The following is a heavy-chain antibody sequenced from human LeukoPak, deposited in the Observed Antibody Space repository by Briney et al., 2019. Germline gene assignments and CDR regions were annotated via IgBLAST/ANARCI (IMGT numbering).Heavy chain of an antibody. D-gene: IGHD1-26*01. CDR3: ARDRREWELLSPFDY. Sequence: SETLSLTCTVSGYSISSGYYWGWIRQPPGKGLEWIGSIYHSGSTYYNPSLKSRVTISVDTSKNQFSLKLSSVTAAETAVYYCARDRREWELLSPFDYWGQGTLVTVSS. CDR2: IYHSGST. V-gene: IGHV4-38-2*02. CDR1: GYSISSGYY. J-gene: IGHJ4*02.